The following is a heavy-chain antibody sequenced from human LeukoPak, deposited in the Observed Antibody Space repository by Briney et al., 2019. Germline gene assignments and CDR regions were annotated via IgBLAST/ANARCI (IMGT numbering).Heavy chain of an antibody. CDR2: INPKSGGT. D-gene: IGHD1-26*01. Sequence: ASVKVSCKASGGTFSSYAISWVRQAPGQGLEWMGWINPKSGGTNYAQKFQGRVTMTRDTSTSTAYMDLSTLRSDDTAVYYCARDRSVVAVGAYFDYWGQGTLVTVSS. V-gene: IGHV1-2*02. J-gene: IGHJ4*02. CDR3: ARDRSVVAVGAYFDY. CDR1: GGTFSSYA.